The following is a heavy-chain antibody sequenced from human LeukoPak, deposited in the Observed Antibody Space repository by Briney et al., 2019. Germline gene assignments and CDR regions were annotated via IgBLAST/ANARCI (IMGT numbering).Heavy chain of an antibody. CDR3: ARDEVGRYCSSTNCYSQFDY. D-gene: IGHD2-2*02. V-gene: IGHV3-30*03. J-gene: IGHJ4*02. Sequence: PGGSLRLSCAVSGFTFSNYAMHWVRQAPGKGLEWVAVISYAGNNEYYADSVKGRFTISRDNSKNTLYLETNGLRGEDTAMYYCARDEVGRYCSSTNCYSQFDYWGQGTLVTVSS. CDR2: ISYAGNNE. CDR1: GFTFSNYA.